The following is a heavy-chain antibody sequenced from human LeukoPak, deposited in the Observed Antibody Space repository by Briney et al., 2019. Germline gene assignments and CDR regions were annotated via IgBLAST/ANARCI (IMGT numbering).Heavy chain of an antibody. CDR1: GYSFTSYW. Sequence: GSLKISCKGSGYSFTSYWIGWVRQMPGKGLEWMGIIYPGDSDTRYSPSFRGQVTISADKSISTAYLQWSSLKASDTAMYYCARQRYSYGLGGDYWGQGTLVTVSS. CDR3: ARQRYSYGLGGDY. D-gene: IGHD5-18*01. J-gene: IGHJ4*02. V-gene: IGHV5-51*01. CDR2: IYPGDSDT.